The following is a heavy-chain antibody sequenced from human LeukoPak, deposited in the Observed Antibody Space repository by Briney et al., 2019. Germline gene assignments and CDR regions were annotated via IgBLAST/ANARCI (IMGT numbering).Heavy chain of an antibody. CDR2: ISGSGGST. J-gene: IGHJ6*02. Sequence: GGSLRLSCAASGFTFSSYAMSWVRQAPGKGLEWVSAISGSGGSTYYADSVKGRFTISRDNSKNTLYLQMNSLRAEDTAAYYCAKAYYYDSSGYSKGDYYYYGMDVWGQGTTVTVSS. CDR1: GFTFSSYA. V-gene: IGHV3-23*01. D-gene: IGHD3-22*01. CDR3: AKAYYYDSSGYSKGDYYYYGMDV.